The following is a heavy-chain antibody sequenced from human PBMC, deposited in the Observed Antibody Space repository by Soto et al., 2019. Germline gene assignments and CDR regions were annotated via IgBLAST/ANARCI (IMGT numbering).Heavy chain of an antibody. J-gene: IGHJ6*02. CDR1: GYSFTDYY. D-gene: IGHD2-15*01. CDR2: INPNSGGT. CDR3: ARGGYCDTGNCYEGYHYGMDV. Sequence: QVQMVQSGAEVKKPGASVRVSCNTSGYSFTDYYIHCVRQAPGQGLEWMGWINPNSGGTNYARKFQGRVTLTRDASINTAYMELSSLTSDDTAVFRSARGGYCDTGNCYEGYHYGMDVWCQGNRVSVSS. V-gene: IGHV1-2*02.